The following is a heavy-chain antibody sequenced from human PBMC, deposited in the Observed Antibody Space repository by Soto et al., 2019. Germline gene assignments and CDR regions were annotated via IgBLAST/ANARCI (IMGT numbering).Heavy chain of an antibody. V-gene: IGHV3-7*01. CDR3: ARDRYDLNNYYYYGMDV. D-gene: IGHD5-12*01. J-gene: IGHJ6*02. CDR1: GFTFSSYW. CDR2: IKQDGSEK. Sequence: GGSLRLSCAASGFTFSSYWMSWVRQAPGKGLEWVANIKQDGSEKYYVDSVKGRFTISRDNAKNSLYLQMNSLRAEDTAVYYCARDRYDLNNYYYYGMDVWGQGTTVTVSS.